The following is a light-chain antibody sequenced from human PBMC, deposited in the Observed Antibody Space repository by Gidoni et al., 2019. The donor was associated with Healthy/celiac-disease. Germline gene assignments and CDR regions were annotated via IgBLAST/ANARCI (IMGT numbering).Light chain of an antibody. J-gene: IGKJ2*01. CDR3: QQRSNWPPYT. Sequence: EIVLTQSPATLSLSQGERATLSCRASQRVSSHLAWYQQKPGQAPRLLINEASNRATGIPARFSGSVSGTDFTLTISSLEPEDFAVYYCQQRSNWPPYTVGQGTKLEIK. CDR1: QRVSSH. V-gene: IGKV3-11*01. CDR2: EAS.